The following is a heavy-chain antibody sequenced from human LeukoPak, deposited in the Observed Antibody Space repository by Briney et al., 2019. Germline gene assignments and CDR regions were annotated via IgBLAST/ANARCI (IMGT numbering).Heavy chain of an antibody. D-gene: IGHD2-15*01. CDR3: ARVQRYCSGGSCYADLIDY. Sequence: GGSXXLXXAXXGFTFSSYXMSWVRQAPGKGLXWVANIXQDGXEKYYVDSVKGRFTISRDNAKNSLYLQMNSLRAEDTGVYYCARVQRYCSGGSCYADLIDYWGQGTLVTVSS. V-gene: IGHV3-7*01. J-gene: IGHJ4*02. CDR2: IXQDGXEK. CDR1: GFTFSSYX.